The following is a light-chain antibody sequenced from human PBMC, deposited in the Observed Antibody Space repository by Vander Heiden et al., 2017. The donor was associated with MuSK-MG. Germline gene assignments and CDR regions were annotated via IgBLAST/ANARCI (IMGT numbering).Light chain of an antibody. J-gene: IGLJ2*01. CDR2: QDS. V-gene: IGLV3-1*01. CDR1: NVGDKY. CDR3: QAWDSSTAVV. Sequence: SSELTQPPSVTVSPGQTASLTCTGDNVGDKYACWYQQKPGQAPVLVIYQDSKRPSGIPERFSGSNSGNTATLTISGTQAMDEADYYCQAWDSSTAVVFGGGTKLTVL.